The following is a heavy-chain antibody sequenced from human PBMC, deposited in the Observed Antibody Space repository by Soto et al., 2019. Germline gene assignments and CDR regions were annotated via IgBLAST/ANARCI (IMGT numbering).Heavy chain of an antibody. J-gene: IGHJ4*02. CDR3: ARVSSGYYYAVDY. D-gene: IGHD3-22*01. CDR2: IYYSGST. CDR1: GGSISSGGYA. V-gene: IGHV4-31*03. Sequence: ILSLTCNLSGGSISSGGYAWSWIRQHPGKGLEWIGYIYYSGSTYYNPCLKSRVTISVDTSKNQFSLKLSSVTAADTAVYYCARVSSGYYYAVDYWGQGTMVTACS.